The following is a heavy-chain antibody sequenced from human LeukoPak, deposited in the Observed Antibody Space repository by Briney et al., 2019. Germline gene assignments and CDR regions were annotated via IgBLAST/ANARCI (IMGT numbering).Heavy chain of an antibody. CDR1: GGSISSYY. CDR2: IYYSGST. Sequence: SETLSLTCTVSGGSISSYYWSWIRQPPGKGLEWIGYIYYSGSTNYNPSLKSRVTISVDTSKNQFSLKLSSVTAADTAVYYCARIAGDCSSTSCYELLDYWGQGTLVTVSS. D-gene: IGHD2-2*01. V-gene: IGHV4-59*01. J-gene: IGHJ4*02. CDR3: ARIAGDCSSTSCYELLDY.